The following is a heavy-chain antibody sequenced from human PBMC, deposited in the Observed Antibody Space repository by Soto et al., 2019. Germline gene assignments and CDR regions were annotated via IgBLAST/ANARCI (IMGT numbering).Heavy chain of an antibody. CDR2: IYHSGST. D-gene: IGHD3-9*01. Sequence: PSETLSLTCAVSGGSTSSGGYSWSWIRQPPGKGLEWIGYIYHSGSTSYNPSLKSRVTISVDRSKNQFSLKLSSVTAADTAVYYCARHYDILTGYYWAWFDPWGQGTLVTVSS. CDR1: GGSTSSGGYS. J-gene: IGHJ5*02. V-gene: IGHV4-30-2*01. CDR3: ARHYDILTGYYWAWFDP.